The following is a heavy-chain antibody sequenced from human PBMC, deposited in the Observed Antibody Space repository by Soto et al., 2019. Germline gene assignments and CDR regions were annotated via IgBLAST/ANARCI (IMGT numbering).Heavy chain of an antibody. Sequence: EVQLVESGGGLVKPGGSLRLSCAASGFTFSNPWMSWVRQAPGKGLEWVGRIKSKTDGGTTDYAAPVKGRFTISRDDSKNTLYLQMNSLKTEDTAVYYCTTSPKAAYCGGDCYSFDYWGQGTLVTVSS. J-gene: IGHJ4*02. CDR3: TTSPKAAYCGGDCYSFDY. V-gene: IGHV3-15*01. CDR1: GFTFSNPW. CDR2: IKSKTDGGTT. D-gene: IGHD2-21*02.